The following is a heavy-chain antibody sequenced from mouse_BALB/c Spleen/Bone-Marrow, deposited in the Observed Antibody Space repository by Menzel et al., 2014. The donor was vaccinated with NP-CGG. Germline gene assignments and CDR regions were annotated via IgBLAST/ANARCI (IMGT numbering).Heavy chain of an antibody. V-gene: IGHV14-3*02. J-gene: IGHJ2*01. CDR2: IDPANGNT. CDR3: ARAGGYDGCSY. CDR1: GFNIKDTY. D-gene: IGHD2-2*01. Sequence: EVQLQQSGAELVKPGASVKLSCTASGFNIKDTYMHWVKQRPEQGLEWIGRIDPANGNTKYDPKFQDKATITADTSSNTAYLQLSSLTSEDSAVYYRARAGGYDGCSYWGQGTTLTVYS.